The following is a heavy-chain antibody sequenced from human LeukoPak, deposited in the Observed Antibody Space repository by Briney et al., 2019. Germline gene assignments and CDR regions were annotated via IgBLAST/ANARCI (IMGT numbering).Heavy chain of an antibody. CDR3: AREPLTTRYYYYGMDV. D-gene: IGHD1-1*01. CDR2: INWNGGST. V-gene: IGHV3-20*01. CDR1: GFTFDDYG. Sequence: PGRSLRLSCAASGFTFDDYGMSWVRQAPGKGLEWVSGINWNGGSTGYADSVKGRFTISRDNAKNSLYLQMNSLRAEDTALYHCAREPLTTRYYYYGMDVWGQGTTVTVSS. J-gene: IGHJ6*02.